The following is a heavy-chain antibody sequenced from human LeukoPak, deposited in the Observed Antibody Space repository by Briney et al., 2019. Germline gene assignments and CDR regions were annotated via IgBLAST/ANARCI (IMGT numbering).Heavy chain of an antibody. CDR3: AREASYCGGDCFYPFDI. V-gene: IGHV4-30-2*01. J-gene: IGHJ3*02. Sequence: SETLSLTCAVSGGSISSGGYSWSWIRQLPGKGLEWIGYIYHSGSTYYNPSLKSQGTISVDRSKNQFSLKLNSMTAADTAVYYCAREASYCGGDCFYPFDIWGQGTMVTVSS. CDR2: IYHSGST. D-gene: IGHD2-21*02. CDR1: GGSISSGGYS.